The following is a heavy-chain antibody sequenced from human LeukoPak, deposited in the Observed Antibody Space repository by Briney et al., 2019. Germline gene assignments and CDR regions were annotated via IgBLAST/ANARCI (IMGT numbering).Heavy chain of an antibody. CDR2: MNLNSGGT. J-gene: IGHJ3*01. CDR1: GYIFSDYY. D-gene: IGHD2/OR15-2a*01. CDR3: ARDLGSTVIVGGDAFDL. Sequence: ASVKVSCKASGYIFSDYYLHWVRQAPGQGLEWMGWMNLNSGGTNYAQKFQGRITMTGDTSTAYLELSRLRSDDTAVYYCARDLGSTVIVGGDAFDLWGQGTMVTVSS. V-gene: IGHV1-2*02.